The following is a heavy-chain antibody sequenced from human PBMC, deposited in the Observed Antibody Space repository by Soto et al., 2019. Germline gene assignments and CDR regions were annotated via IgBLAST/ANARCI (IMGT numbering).Heavy chain of an antibody. CDR1: CGSISSYY. D-gene: IGHD2-15*01. J-gene: IGHJ6*02. CDR3: ARDVSGYCSGGSCYSPLLSKGMDV. Sequence: PSETLSLTCTVSCGSISSYYWSWIRQPPGKGLEWIGYIYYSGSTNYNPSLKSRVTISVDTSKNQFSLKLSSVTAADTAVYYCARDVSGYCSGGSCYSPLLSKGMDVWGQGTTVTVSS. CDR2: IYYSGST. V-gene: IGHV4-59*01.